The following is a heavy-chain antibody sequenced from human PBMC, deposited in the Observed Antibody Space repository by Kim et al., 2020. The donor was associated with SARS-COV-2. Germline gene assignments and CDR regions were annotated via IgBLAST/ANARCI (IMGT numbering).Heavy chain of an antibody. CDR2: ISSSSSYI. V-gene: IGHV3-21*01. CDR1: GFTFSSYS. CDR3: ARGQTGYSSSPNFDY. J-gene: IGHJ4*02. Sequence: GGSLRLSCAASGFTFSSYSMNWVRQAPGKGLEWVSSISSSSSYIYYAYSVKGRFTISRDNAKTSLYLQMNSLRAEDTAVYYCARGQTGYSSSPNFDYWGQGTLVTVSS. D-gene: IGHD6-13*01.